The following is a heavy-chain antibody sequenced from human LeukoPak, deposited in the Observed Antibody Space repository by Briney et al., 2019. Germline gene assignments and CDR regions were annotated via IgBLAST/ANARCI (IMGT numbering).Heavy chain of an antibody. CDR1: GFTFSDYY. Sequence: GGSLRLSCAASGFTFSDYYMSWIRQAPGKGLEWVSYISSSGSTINYADFVKGRFTISRDSAKKSLFLQMNSLRAEDTAVYYCARVGSSGYPIDYWGQGTLVTVSS. CDR3: ARVGSSGYPIDY. CDR2: ISSSGSTI. J-gene: IGHJ4*02. V-gene: IGHV3-11*01. D-gene: IGHD3-22*01.